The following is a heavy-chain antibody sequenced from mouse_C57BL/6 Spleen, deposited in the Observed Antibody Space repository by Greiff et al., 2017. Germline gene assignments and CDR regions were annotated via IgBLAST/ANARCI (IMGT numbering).Heavy chain of an antibody. V-gene: IGHV1-52*01. Sequence: VQLQQPGAELVMPGASVKLSCKASGYTFTSYWMHWVKQRPIQGLEWIGNIDPSDSETHYNQKFKDKATLTVDKSSSTAYMQLSSLTSEDSAVXYCAREDYYAMDYWGQGTSVTVSS. J-gene: IGHJ4*01. CDR3: AREDYYAMDY. CDR1: GYTFTSYW. CDR2: IDPSDSET.